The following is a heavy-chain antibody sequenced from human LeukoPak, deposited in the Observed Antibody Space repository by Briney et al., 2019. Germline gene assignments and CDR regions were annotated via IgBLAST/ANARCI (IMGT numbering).Heavy chain of an antibody. CDR1: GGSISSGSYY. Sequence: SQTLSLTCTVSGGSISSGSYYWSWIRQPAGKGLEWIVRIYTSGSTNYNPSLKSRVTISVDTSKNQFSLKLSSVTAADTAVYYCARGYFDWLLAYNWFDPWGQGTLVTVYS. D-gene: IGHD3-9*01. V-gene: IGHV4-61*02. CDR2: IYTSGST. CDR3: ARGYFDWLLAYNWFDP. J-gene: IGHJ5*02.